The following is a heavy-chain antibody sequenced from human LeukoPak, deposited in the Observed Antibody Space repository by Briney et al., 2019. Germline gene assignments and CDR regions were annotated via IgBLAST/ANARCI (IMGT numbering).Heavy chain of an antibody. CDR2: IYYSGST. V-gene: IGHV4-34*01. CDR1: GGSFSGYY. D-gene: IGHD4-17*01. J-gene: IGHJ5*02. CDR3: ARGGGDDYGDYPNWFDP. Sequence: SETLSLTCAVYGGSFSGYYWSWIRQPPGKGLEWIGSIYYSGSTYYNPSLKSRVTISVDTSKNQFSLKLSSVTAADTAVYYCARGGGDDYGDYPNWFDPWGQGTLVTVSS.